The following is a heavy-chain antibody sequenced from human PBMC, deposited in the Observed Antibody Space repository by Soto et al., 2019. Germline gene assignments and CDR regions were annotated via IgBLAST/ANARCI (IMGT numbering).Heavy chain of an antibody. Sequence: QVQLQESGPGLVKPSETLSLTCTVSGGSISSYYWSWIRQPPGKGLEWIGYIFYSGSTNYNPSLKSRVTISVDTSKNQFSLKLNSVTAADTAVYYCARDRWGMGDYWGQGTLVTVSS. CDR2: IFYSGST. J-gene: IGHJ4*02. CDR3: ARDRWGMGDY. CDR1: GGSISSYY. V-gene: IGHV4-59*01. D-gene: IGHD7-27*01.